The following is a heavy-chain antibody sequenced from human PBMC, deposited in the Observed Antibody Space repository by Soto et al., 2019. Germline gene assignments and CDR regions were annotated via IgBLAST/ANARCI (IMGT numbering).Heavy chain of an antibody. CDR2: IDPSDSYT. Sequence: GESLKIYCKGSGYSFTSYWISWVRQMPGKGLEWMGRIDPSDSYTNYSPSFQGHVTISADKSISTAYLQWSSLKASDTAMYYCGGQNMIHKDTNYYSGSDVWCKGSTV. CDR1: GYSFTSYW. CDR3: GGQNMIHKDTNYYSGSDV. J-gene: IGHJ6*04. V-gene: IGHV5-10-1*01. D-gene: IGHD3-22*01.